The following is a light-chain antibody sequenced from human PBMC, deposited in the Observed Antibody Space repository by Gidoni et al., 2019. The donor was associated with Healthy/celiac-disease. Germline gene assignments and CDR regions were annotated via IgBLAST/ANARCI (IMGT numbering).Light chain of an antibody. CDR1: QSVLYSSNKKNY. J-gene: IGKJ2*01. Sequence: DIVMTQSPDSLAVSLGERATINCKSSQSVLYSSNKKNYLAWYQQKPGQPPKLLIYWASTRESGVPDRFSGSGSGKEFTLTISSLQAEDVAVYYCQQYYSTLPYTFGQGTKLEIK. V-gene: IGKV4-1*01. CDR2: WAS. CDR3: QQYYSTLPYT.